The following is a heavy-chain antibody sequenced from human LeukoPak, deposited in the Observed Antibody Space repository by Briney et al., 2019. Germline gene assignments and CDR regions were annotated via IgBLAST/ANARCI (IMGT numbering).Heavy chain of an antibody. Sequence: SETLSLTCTVSGGSISSYYWGWIRQPPGKGLEWIGSIYHSGSTYYNPSLKSRVTISVDTSKNQFSLKLSSVTAADTAVYYCARDISGSHPHGTFDIWGQGTMVTVSS. D-gene: IGHD1-26*01. CDR3: ARDISGSHPHGTFDI. V-gene: IGHV4-38-2*02. CDR1: GGSISSYY. J-gene: IGHJ3*02. CDR2: IYHSGST.